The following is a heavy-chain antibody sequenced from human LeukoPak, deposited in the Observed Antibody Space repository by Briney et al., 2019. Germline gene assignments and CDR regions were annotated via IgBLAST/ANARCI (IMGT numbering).Heavy chain of an antibody. CDR3: VRQPALRYDFWSGYSIDY. Sequence: KPSETLSLTCTVSGDSISSGLYYWGWIRRPPGKGVEWIGTIYYSGSTHYNPVLKSRVTISIDISNNQFSLRLMSVTAADTAVYYCVRQPALRYDFWSGYSIDYWGQGTLVTVSS. V-gene: IGHV4-39*01. CDR1: GDSISSGLYY. J-gene: IGHJ4*02. D-gene: IGHD3-3*01. CDR2: IYYSGST.